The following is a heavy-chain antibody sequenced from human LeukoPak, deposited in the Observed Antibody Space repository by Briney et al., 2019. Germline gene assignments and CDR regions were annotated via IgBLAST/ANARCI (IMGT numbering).Heavy chain of an antibody. CDR3: ASSGQRTLPPYYDFWRGSHGHMDV. V-gene: IGHV4-59*01. D-gene: IGHD3-3*01. J-gene: IGHJ6*03. Sequence: PSETLSLTCTVSGGSISSYYWNWIRQPPGKGLEWIAYIYYSGNTNYNPSLKSRVTISVDTSKNQFSLKLGSVTAADTAAYYCASSGQRTLPPYYDFWRGSHGHMDVWGKGTTVTVSS. CDR2: IYYSGNT. CDR1: GGSISSYY.